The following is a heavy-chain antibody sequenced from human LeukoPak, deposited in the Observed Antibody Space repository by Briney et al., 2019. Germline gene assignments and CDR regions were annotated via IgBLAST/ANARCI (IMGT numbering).Heavy chain of an antibody. CDR3: ARVLYGDYSSPLGPDY. D-gene: IGHD4-17*01. CDR1: GGSISSYY. Sequence: SETLSLTCTVSGGSISSYYWSWIRQPAGKGLEWIGRIYTSGSTNYNPSLKSRVTISVDTSKNQFSLKLSSVTAADTAVYYCARVLYGDYSSPLGPDYWGQGTLVTVSS. CDR2: IYTSGST. V-gene: IGHV4-4*07. J-gene: IGHJ4*02.